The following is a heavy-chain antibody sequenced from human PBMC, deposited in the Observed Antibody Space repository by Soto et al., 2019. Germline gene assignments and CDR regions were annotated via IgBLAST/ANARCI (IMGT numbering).Heavy chain of an antibody. D-gene: IGHD1-26*01. CDR2: ISYDGTNK. Sequence: QVQLVESGGGVVQPGRSLRLSCAASGFTFSSYGMHWVRQAPGKGLEWVAVISYDGTNKYYADSVKGRFTISRDNSKNTXXLQMNSLKAEDTAVYFCAKDTRWGATNYYYYGLDVWGQGTTVTVSS. V-gene: IGHV3-30*18. J-gene: IGHJ6*02. CDR1: GFTFSSYG. CDR3: AKDTRWGATNYYYYGLDV.